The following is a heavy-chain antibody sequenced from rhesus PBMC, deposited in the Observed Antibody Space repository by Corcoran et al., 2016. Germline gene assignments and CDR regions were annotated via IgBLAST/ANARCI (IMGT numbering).Heavy chain of an antibody. CDR3: VAGTKNRFDV. D-gene: IGHD1-14*01. CDR2: INPETGGT. CDR1: GYTFTDYY. Sequence: QVQLVQSGAEVKKPGSSVKVSCKASGYTFTDYYMHWVRQAPGQGLEWKGEINPETGGTNYAQKFQGRVTMTRDTSTSTAYMELSSLRSEDTAVYYCVAGTKNRFDVWGPGVLVTVSS. J-gene: IGHJ5-1*01. V-gene: IGHV1-138*01.